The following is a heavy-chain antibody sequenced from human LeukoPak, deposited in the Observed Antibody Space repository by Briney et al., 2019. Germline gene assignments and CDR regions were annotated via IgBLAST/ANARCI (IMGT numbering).Heavy chain of an antibody. Sequence: GGSLRLSCAVSGFTFSNFWMSWVRQAPGKGLEWVANINYNGNEKYYVDSVKGRFTVSRDNARKSLYLQMNSLRAEDTAVYYCAKAEVTIPNDNWGQGTLVTVSS. D-gene: IGHD4-17*01. J-gene: IGHJ4*02. CDR2: INYNGNEK. CDR1: GFTFSNFW. V-gene: IGHV3-7*03. CDR3: AKAEVTIPNDN.